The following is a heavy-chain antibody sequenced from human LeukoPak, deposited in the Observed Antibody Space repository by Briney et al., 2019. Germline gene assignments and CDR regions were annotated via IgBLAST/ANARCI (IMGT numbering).Heavy chain of an antibody. D-gene: IGHD3-16*02. V-gene: IGHV3-30*18. CDR3: AKRGHYDYVWGSSRHYSFDY. CDR1: GFTFSNYA. CDR2: ISFDGSSN. J-gene: IGHJ4*02. Sequence: GGSLRLSCAASGFTFSNYAMHWVRQAPGKGLEWVAVISFDGSSNYYADSVKGRFAISRDNSKNTLYLQLNSLRAEDTAVYFCAKRGHYDYVWGSSRHYSFDYXGXGTLVTVSS.